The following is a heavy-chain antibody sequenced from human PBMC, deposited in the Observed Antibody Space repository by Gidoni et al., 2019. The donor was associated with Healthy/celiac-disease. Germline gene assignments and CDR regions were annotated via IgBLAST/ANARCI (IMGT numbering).Heavy chain of an antibody. J-gene: IGHJ4*02. V-gene: IGHV3-49*03. CDR3: TRYSAIVSIDY. CDR1: GFTFGDYT. CDR2: IRSKAYGGTK. D-gene: IGHD5-18*01. Sequence: EVQLVESGGGLVQPGRSLRLSCTVSGFTFGDYTMSWFRQAPGKGLEWVGFIRSKAYGGTKEYAASVRGRFTISRDDSKSIAYLQMNSLKTGDTAVYYCTRYSAIVSIDYWGQGTLVTVSS.